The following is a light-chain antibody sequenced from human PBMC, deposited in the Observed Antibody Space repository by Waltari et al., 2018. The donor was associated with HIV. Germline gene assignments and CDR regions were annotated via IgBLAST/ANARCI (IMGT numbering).Light chain of an antibody. CDR2: EVS. CDR3: ASYTRSGILL. J-gene: IGLJ2*01. V-gene: IGLV2-14*01. CDR1: SSDIGAYNF. Sequence: QSALTQPASVSGSPGKSITISCIGSSSDIGAYNFVSWYQQRPGKAPKLMIYEVSDRPSGSSNRFSGSKSGITASLTISGLQADDEADYYCASYTRSGILLFGGGTRLTFL.